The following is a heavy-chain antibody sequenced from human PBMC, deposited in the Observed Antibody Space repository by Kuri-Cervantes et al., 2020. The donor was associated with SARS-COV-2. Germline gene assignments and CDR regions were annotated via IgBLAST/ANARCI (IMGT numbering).Heavy chain of an antibody. CDR1: GFSFSSYG. Sequence: GGSLRLSCAASGFSFSSYGMHWVRQAPGKGLEWVAFIRYDGSNKYYADSVKGRFTISRDNPKNTLYLQMNSLRAEDTAVYYCAKVVSYRYYYYMDVWGKGTTVTVSS. D-gene: IGHD1-26*01. CDR3: AKVVSYRYYYYMDV. CDR2: IRYDGSNK. V-gene: IGHV3-30*02. J-gene: IGHJ6*03.